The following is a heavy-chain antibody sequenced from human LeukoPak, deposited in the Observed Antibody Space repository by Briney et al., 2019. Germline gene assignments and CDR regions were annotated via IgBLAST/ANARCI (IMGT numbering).Heavy chain of an antibody. CDR3: ARGGHYYDSSGYYDAFDI. CDR1: GYTSTGYY. V-gene: IGHV1-2*06. J-gene: IGHJ3*02. Sequence: ASVKVSCKASGYTSTGYYMHWVRQAPGQGLEWMGRINPNSGGTNYAQKFQGRVTMTRDTSISTAYMELSRLRSDDTAVYYCARGGHYYDSSGYYDAFDIWGQGTMVTVSS. CDR2: INPNSGGT. D-gene: IGHD3-22*01.